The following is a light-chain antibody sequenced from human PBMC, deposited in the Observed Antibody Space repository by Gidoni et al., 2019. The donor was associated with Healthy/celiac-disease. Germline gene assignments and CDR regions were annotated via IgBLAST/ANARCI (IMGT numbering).Light chain of an antibody. CDR2: AAS. V-gene: IGKV1-9*01. J-gene: IGKJ2*01. Sequence: IPLTQSPSSLSASGGDRVNITCRASQGISSYLAWYQQKPGKAPKLLIYAASTLQSGVPSRFSGSGSGTDFTLTISSLQPEDFATYYCQQLNSYPYTFGQGTKLEIK. CDR1: QGISSY. CDR3: QQLNSYPYT.